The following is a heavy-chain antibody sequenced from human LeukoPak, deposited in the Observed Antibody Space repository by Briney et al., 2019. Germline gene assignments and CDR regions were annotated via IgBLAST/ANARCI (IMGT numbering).Heavy chain of an antibody. Sequence: GGSLRLSCAVSGFSFPITWMTWVGQAPGRGLEWVGRIRSIIDGGAIEYAAPVKGRFTISRDDSKNTLFLQMSSLKIEDTAMYYCATGLLFFGATEYWGQGTLVTVAS. CDR3: ATGLLFFGATEY. CDR1: GFSFPITW. D-gene: IGHD3-10*01. CDR2: IRSIIDGGAI. V-gene: IGHV3-15*01. J-gene: IGHJ4*02.